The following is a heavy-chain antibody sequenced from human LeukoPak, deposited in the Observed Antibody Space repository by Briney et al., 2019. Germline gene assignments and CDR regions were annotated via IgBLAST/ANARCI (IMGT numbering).Heavy chain of an antibody. V-gene: IGHV3-7*01. CDR3: AKGRIVVVQVGAFDI. J-gene: IGHJ3*02. Sequence: GGSLRLSCAASGFTFSSYWMSWVRQAPGKGLEWVANIKPDGSDTYSMDSVKGRFTISRDNAKDSLYLQMNSLRAEDTAVYYCAKGRIVVVQVGAFDIWGQGTMVTVSS. CDR1: GFTFSSYW. CDR2: IKPDGSDT. D-gene: IGHD2-2*01.